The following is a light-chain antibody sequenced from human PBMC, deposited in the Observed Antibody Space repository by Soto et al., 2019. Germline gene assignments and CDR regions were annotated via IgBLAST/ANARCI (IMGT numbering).Light chain of an antibody. CDR1: QSVSSN. V-gene: IGKV3-15*01. CDR3: QQYNNWPPYT. Sequence: EIVMTQSPATLSVSPGERATLSCRASQSVSSNLAWYQQKPGQAPRLLIYGASTRAPGIPARFSGSGSGTEFTLTNSSLQSEDFAVYYCQQYNNWPPYTFGQGTKLEIK. J-gene: IGKJ2*01. CDR2: GAS.